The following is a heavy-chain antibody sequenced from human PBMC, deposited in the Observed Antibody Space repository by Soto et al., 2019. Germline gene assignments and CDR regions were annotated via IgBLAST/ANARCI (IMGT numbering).Heavy chain of an antibody. CDR3: ARDDKAARDAFDI. CDR2: IIPIFGTA. V-gene: IGHV1-69*13. D-gene: IGHD6-6*01. J-gene: IGHJ3*02. Sequence: ASVKVFCKASGGTFSSYSISWVRQAPGRGLEWMGGIIPIFGTANYAQKFQGRVTITADESTSTAYMELSSLRSEDTAVYYCARDDKAARDAFDIWGQGTTVNVSS. CDR1: GGTFSSYS.